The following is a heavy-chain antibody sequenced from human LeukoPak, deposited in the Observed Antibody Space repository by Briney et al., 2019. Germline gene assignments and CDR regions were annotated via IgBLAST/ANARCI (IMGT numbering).Heavy chain of an antibody. CDR2: INPTSGST. V-gene: IGHV1-46*01. CDR3: ARGYNYGDY. CDR1: GFSFTSYD. D-gene: IGHD5-18*01. J-gene: IGHJ4*02. Sequence: ASVKVSCKASGFSFTSYDINWVRQAPGQGLEWMGIINPTSGSTSYAQKFQGRVTMTRDTSTSTVYMELSSLRSDDTAVYYCARGYNYGDYWGQGTLVIVSS.